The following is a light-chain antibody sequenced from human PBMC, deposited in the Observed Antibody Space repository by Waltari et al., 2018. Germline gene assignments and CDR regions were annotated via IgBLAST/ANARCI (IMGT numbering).Light chain of an antibody. Sequence: EIVLTQSPANMSVSPGERATLPCRASQGIGTNLAWYQHKPGQAPRLLIYDASTRATEFPARFSGSGSETEFTLTINSLQSADYAVYYCQQYNNWPPKKITFGGGTKVEIK. J-gene: IGKJ4*01. CDR2: DAS. V-gene: IGKV3-15*01. CDR1: QGIGTN. CDR3: QQYNNWPPKKIT.